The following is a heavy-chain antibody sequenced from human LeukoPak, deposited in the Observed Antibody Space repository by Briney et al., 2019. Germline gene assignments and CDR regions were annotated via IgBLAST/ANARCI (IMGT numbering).Heavy chain of an antibody. CDR1: GGSISSGSYY. CDR3: ASTCSGGSRVAFDI. CDR2: INHSGST. J-gene: IGHJ3*02. Sequence: PSETLSLTCTVSGGSISSGSYYWSWIRQPPGKGLGWIGEINHSGSTNYNPSLKGRVTISVDTSKNQFSLKLSSVTAADTAVYYCASTCSGGSRVAFDIWGQGTMVTVSS. V-gene: IGHV4-39*07. D-gene: IGHD2-15*01.